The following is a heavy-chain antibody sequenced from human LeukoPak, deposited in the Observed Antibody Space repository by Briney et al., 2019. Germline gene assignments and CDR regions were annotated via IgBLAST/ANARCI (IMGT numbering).Heavy chain of an antibody. V-gene: IGHV4-34*01. D-gene: IGHD5-12*01. CDR3: AREGYSGYVH. CDR2: INHSGST. CDR1: GGSFSGYY. J-gene: IGHJ4*02. Sequence: PSETLSLTCAVYGGSFSGYYWSWIRQPPGKGLEWIGEINHSGSTNYNPSLKSRVTISVDTSKNQFSLKLSSVTAADTAVCYCAREGYSGYVHWGQGTLVTVSS.